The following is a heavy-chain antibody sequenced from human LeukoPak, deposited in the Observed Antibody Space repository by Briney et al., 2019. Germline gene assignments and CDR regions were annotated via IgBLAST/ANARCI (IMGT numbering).Heavy chain of an antibody. J-gene: IGHJ3*02. CDR1: GFTFSSYW. V-gene: IGHV3-74*01. CDR3: ARGKMVRGVPDAFDI. CDR2: INSDGSST. Sequence: GGSLRLSCAASGFTFSSYWMHWVRRAPGKGLVWVSRINSDGSSTSYADSVKGRFTISRDNAKNTLYLQMNSLRAEDTAVYYCARGKMVRGVPDAFDIWGQGTMVTVSS. D-gene: IGHD3-10*01.